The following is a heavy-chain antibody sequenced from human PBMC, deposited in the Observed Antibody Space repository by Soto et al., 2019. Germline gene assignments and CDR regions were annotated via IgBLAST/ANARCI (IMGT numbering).Heavy chain of an antibody. CDR1: GGTFSTSS. J-gene: IGHJ4*02. V-gene: IGHV1-69*04. CDR3: ARDSPIGSTYSGYDAIDS. D-gene: IGHD5-12*01. Sequence: SVKVSCKASGGTFSTSSFTWVRQAPGKGLEWMGRTIPILDVADYAQDFQGRVTITADKSTSTAYMELTSLASKDTAVYYCARDSPIGSTYSGYDAIDSWGQGTLVTVSS. CDR2: TIPILDVA.